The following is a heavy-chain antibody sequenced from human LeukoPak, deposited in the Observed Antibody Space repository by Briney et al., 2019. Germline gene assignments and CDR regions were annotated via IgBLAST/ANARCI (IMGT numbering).Heavy chain of an antibody. V-gene: IGHV4-39*07. CDR1: GGSLSSTSYY. CDR3: ARVDYGDYSKDFDY. CDR2: IYYNENT. J-gene: IGHJ4*02. D-gene: IGHD4-17*01. Sequence: SETLSLTCTVSGGSLSSTSYYWVWIRQPPGKGLEWIGNIYYNENTYYNPSLKSRVTMSVDTSKNQFSLKVNSMTAADTAVYYCARVDYGDYSKDFDYWGQGTLVTVSS.